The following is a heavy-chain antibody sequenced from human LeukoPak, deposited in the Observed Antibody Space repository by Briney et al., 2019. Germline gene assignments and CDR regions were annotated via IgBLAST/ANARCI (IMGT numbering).Heavy chain of an antibody. CDR1: GFTFSNYG. D-gene: IGHD2-21*01. Sequence: GGSLRLSCEASGFTFSNYGMHWVRQAPGKGLEWVAFLRHNGGREYYVDSVRGRFTISRDNSKNTLYLEMNSLRVEDTAVYYCAKADIVAVTSALEYWGQGTLVSVSS. J-gene: IGHJ4*02. CDR3: AKADIVAVTSALEY. V-gene: IGHV3-30*02. CDR2: LRHNGGRE.